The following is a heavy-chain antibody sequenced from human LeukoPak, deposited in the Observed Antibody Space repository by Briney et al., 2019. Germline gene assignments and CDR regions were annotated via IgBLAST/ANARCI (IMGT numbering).Heavy chain of an antibody. CDR3: AKVGGFGERAFDI. J-gene: IGHJ3*02. CDR2: IYSGGST. V-gene: IGHV3-NL1*01. D-gene: IGHD3-10*01. Sequence: GGSLRLSCAASGFTFSSYGMHWVRQAPGKGLEWVSVIYSGGSTYYADSVKGRFTISRDNSKNTLYLQMNSLRAEDTAVYYCAKVGGFGERAFDIWGQGTMVTVSS. CDR1: GFTFSSYG.